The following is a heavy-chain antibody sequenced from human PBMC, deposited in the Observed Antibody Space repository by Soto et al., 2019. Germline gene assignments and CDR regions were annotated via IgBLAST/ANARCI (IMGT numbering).Heavy chain of an antibody. Sequence: PGGSLRHSCGGSGFTFCSYAMSLGRQAPGKGLGWVSAISGSGGSTYYADSVKGRFTISRDNSKNTLYLQMNSLRAEDTAVYYCAKTKNVVVPAAIGRPLFDYWGQGTLVTVSS. V-gene: IGHV3-23*01. J-gene: IGHJ4*02. CDR3: AKTKNVVVPAAIGRPLFDY. D-gene: IGHD2-2*01. CDR1: GFTFCSYA. CDR2: ISGSGGST.